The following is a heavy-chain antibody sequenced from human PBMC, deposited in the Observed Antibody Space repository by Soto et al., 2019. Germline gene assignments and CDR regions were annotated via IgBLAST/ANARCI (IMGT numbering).Heavy chain of an antibody. CDR2: ISSSGGST. CDR3: AKDLGGYSGYAFDY. D-gene: IGHD5-12*01. J-gene: IGHJ4*02. V-gene: IGHV3-23*01. Sequence: EVQLLESRGGLVQPGGSLRLSCAASGFTFSSYAMSWVRQAPGKGLEWVSAISSSGGSTYYADSVKGRFTISRDNSKNTLYLQMNSLRAEDTAVYYCAKDLGGYSGYAFDYWGQGTLVTVSS. CDR1: GFTFSSYA.